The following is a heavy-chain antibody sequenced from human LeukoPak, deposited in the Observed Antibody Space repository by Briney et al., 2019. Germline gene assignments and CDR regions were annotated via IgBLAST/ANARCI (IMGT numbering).Heavy chain of an antibody. J-gene: IGHJ4*02. D-gene: IGHD6-19*01. V-gene: IGHV3-30*18. CDR1: GFTFSSYG. Sequence: GGSLRLSCAASGFTFSSYGMHWVRQAPGKGLEWVAVISYDGSNKYYADSVKGRFTISRDNSKNPLYLQMNSLRAEDTAVYYCAKDSSGFIDYWGQGTLVTVSS. CDR2: ISYDGSNK. CDR3: AKDSSGFIDY.